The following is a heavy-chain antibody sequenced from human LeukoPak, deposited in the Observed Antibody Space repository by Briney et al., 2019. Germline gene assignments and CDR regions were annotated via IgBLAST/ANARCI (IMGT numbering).Heavy chain of an antibody. Sequence: SETLSLTCTVSGGPISSGDYYWSWIRQPPGKGLEWIGYIYYSGSTYYNPSLKSRVTISVDTSKNQFSLKLSSATAADTAVYYCARDRGMITFGGVIRNWFDPWGQGTLVTVSS. V-gene: IGHV4-30-4*01. J-gene: IGHJ5*02. D-gene: IGHD3-16*02. CDR2: IYYSGST. CDR3: ARDRGMITFGGVIRNWFDP. CDR1: GGPISSGDYY.